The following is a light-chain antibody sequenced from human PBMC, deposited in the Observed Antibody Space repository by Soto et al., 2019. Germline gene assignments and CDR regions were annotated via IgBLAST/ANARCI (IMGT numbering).Light chain of an antibody. CDR3: QQYTDWPIT. CDR1: QSVSNNY. J-gene: IGKJ5*01. Sequence: EIVLTQSPGTLSLSPGERATLSCRASQSVSNNYLAWYQQKPGQAPRLLIYGASNRATGIPDRFSGSGAGTDFTLTITSRQSDDFAIYFCQQYTDWPITFGQGTRLDI. CDR2: GAS. V-gene: IGKV3-20*01.